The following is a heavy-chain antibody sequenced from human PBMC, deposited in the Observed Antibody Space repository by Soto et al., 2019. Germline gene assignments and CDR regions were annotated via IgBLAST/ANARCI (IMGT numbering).Heavy chain of an antibody. V-gene: IGHV3-53*01. CDR3: ARPLSLDYSYFGY. D-gene: IGHD4-4*01. Sequence: GSLRLSCAASGFSVSSNYMSWVRQAPGKGLEWVSIIYTAGTTKYADSVKGRFTISRDDSKNTLYLQMNSLRAEDTAVYFCARPLSLDYSYFGYWGQGTLVTVSS. CDR2: IYTAGTT. J-gene: IGHJ4*02. CDR1: GFSVSSNY.